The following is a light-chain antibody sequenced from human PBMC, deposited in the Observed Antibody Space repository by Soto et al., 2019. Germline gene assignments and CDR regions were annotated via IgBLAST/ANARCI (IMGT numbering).Light chain of an antibody. V-gene: IGLV4-60*03. J-gene: IGLJ2*01. CDR1: SGHSSYI. CDR2: LEGSGSY. Sequence: QLVLTQSSSASASLGSSVKLTCTLSSGHSSYIIAWHQQQPGKAPRYLMKLEGSGSYNKGSGVPDRFSGSSSGADRYLTISNLQSEDEADYYCSSYSSSITVLFGGGTQLTVL. CDR3: SSYSSSITVL.